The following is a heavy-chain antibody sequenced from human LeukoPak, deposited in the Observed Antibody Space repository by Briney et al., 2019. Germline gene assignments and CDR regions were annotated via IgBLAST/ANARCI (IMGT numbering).Heavy chain of an antibody. CDR3: AKPYYDFWSGFKSQYYFDY. CDR1: GFTFSSYA. J-gene: IGHJ4*02. CDR2: ISGSGGST. V-gene: IGHV3-23*01. Sequence: GGSLRLSCAASGFTFSSYAMSWVRQAPGKGLEWVSAISGSGGSTYYADSVKGRFTISRDNSKNMLYLQMNSLRAEDTAVYYCAKPYYDFWSGFKSQYYFDYWGQGTLVTVSS. D-gene: IGHD3-3*01.